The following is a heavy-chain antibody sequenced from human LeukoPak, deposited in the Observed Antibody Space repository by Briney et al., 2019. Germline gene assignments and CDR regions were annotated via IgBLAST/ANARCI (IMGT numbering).Heavy chain of an antibody. CDR1: GFTFSSYW. V-gene: IGHV3-74*01. Sequence: PGGSLRLSCAASGFTFSSYWMHWVRQAPGKGLVGVSRINSDGSSTSYADSVKGRFTISRDNAKNTLYLQMNSLRAEDTAVYYCARAIVGATTDYWGQGTLVTVSS. CDR3: ARAIVGATTDY. CDR2: INSDGSST. D-gene: IGHD1-26*01. J-gene: IGHJ4*02.